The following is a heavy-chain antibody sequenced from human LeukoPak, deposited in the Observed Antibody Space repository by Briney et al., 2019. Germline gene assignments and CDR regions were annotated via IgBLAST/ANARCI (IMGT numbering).Heavy chain of an antibody. CDR2: INPNSGGT. CDR1: GYTFTGYY. CDR3: ARPAYDFWSGYYSFFDY. D-gene: IGHD3-3*01. V-gene: IGHV1-2*02. J-gene: IGHJ4*02. Sequence: GASVKVSCKASGYTFTGYYMHWVRQAPGQGLEWMGWINPNSGGTNYAQKFQGRVTMTRDTSISTAYMELSRLRSDDTAVYYCARPAYDFWSGYYSFFDYWGQGTLVTVSS.